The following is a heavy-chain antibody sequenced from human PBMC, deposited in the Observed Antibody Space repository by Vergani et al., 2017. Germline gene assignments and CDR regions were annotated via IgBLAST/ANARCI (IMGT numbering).Heavy chain of an antibody. Sequence: EVQLLESGGGLVQPGGSLRLSCAASGFTFSSYAMSWVRQAPGKGLEWVSYISSSSSYTNYADSVKGRFTISRDNAKNSLYLQMNSLRAEDTAVYYCARWGDNWNDGYYFDYWGQGTLVTVSS. V-gene: IGHV3-48*04. CDR3: ARWGDNWNDGYYFDY. CDR1: GFTFSSYA. CDR2: ISSSSSYT. J-gene: IGHJ4*02. D-gene: IGHD1-1*01.